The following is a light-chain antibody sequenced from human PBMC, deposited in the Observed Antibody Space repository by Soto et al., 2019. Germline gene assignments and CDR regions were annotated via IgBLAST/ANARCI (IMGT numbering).Light chain of an antibody. CDR1: QYVGSR. Sequence: EIVLTQSPATLSSSPGETATLPCRASQYVGSRLAWYQHKPGQAPRLLIYYMSKRATGIPARFSGSGSGTDFTLTISSLAPDDFAIYYCHQRQSRPRTFGQGTKVDIK. J-gene: IGKJ1*01. V-gene: IGKV3-11*01. CDR2: YMS. CDR3: HQRQSRPRT.